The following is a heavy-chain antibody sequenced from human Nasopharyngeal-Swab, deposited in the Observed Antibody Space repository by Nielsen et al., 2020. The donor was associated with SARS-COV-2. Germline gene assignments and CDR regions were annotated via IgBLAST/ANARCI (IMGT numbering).Heavy chain of an antibody. D-gene: IGHD3-10*01. CDR3: ARRLTMVRGVIPYNWFDP. V-gene: IGHV1-46*01. J-gene: IGHJ5*02. CDR2: INPSGGST. Sequence: WVRQAPGQGLEWMGIINPSGGSTSYAQKFQGRVTMTRDTSTSTVYMELRSLRSEDTAVYYCARRLTMVRGVIPYNWFDPWGQGTLVTVSS.